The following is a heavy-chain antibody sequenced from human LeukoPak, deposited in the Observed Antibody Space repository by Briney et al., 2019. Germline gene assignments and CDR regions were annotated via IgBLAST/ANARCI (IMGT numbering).Heavy chain of an antibody. CDR3: ARGEMATISWFDP. V-gene: IGHV5-51*01. J-gene: IGHJ5*02. D-gene: IGHD5-24*01. CDR1: GSIFTSYW. CDR2: IYPGDSDT. Sequence: GESLKISCKGSGSIFTSYWIGWVRQLPGKGLEWMGIIYPGDSDTRYSPSFQGQVTISADKSISTAYLQWSSLKASDTAMYYCARGEMATISWFDPWGQGTLVTVSS.